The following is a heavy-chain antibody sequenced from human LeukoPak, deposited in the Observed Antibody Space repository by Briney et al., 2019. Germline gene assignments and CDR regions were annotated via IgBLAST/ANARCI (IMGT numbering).Heavy chain of an antibody. D-gene: IGHD2-21*02. CDR3: AKKEGDTYASWYMDA. V-gene: IGHV1-8*01. CDR2: MNPNSGNT. CDR1: GYTFTSYD. Sequence: ASVKVSCKASGYTFTSYDINWVRQATGQGLEWMGWMNPNSGNTGYAQKFQGRVTMTRNTSISTAYMELSSLRSEDTAVYYCAKKEGDTYASWYMDAWGKGTTVTVSS. J-gene: IGHJ6*03.